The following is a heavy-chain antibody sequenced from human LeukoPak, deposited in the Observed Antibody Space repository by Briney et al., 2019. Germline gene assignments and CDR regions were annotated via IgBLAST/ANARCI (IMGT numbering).Heavy chain of an antibody. J-gene: IGHJ6*02. CDR1: VFTFSDYY. V-gene: IGHV3-11*01. CDR2: ISSIGSTI. CDR3: ARDNHYGSGSYYQYGMDV. D-gene: IGHD3-10*01. Sequence: PGGSLRLSCAGSVFTFSDYYTSWVRPAPGEGLEWGSYISSIGSTIYYTDSVKGRFTISRDNAKNSLYLQMTSLRAEDTAVYYCARDNHYGSGSYYQYGMDVWGQGTTVTVSS.